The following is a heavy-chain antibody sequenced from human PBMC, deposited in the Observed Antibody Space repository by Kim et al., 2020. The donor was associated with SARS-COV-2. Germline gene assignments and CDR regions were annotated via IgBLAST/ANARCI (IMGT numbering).Heavy chain of an antibody. CDR1: GYTFTGYY. Sequence: ASVKVSCKASGYTFTGYYMHWVRQAPGQGLEWMGRINPNSGGTNYAQKFQGRVTMTRDTSISTAYMELSRLRSDDTAVYYCARGGKRGITGTNTKGYNWFDPWGQGTLVTVSS. V-gene: IGHV1-2*06. CDR3: ARGGKRGITGTNTKGYNWFDP. D-gene: IGHD1-20*01. CDR2: INPNSGGT. J-gene: IGHJ5*02.